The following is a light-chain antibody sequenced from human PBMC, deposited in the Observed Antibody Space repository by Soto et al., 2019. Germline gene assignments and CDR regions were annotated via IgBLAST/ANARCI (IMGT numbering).Light chain of an antibody. CDR1: SSNIGNNY. CDR3: SSHKISDLFV. Sequence: QSVLTQPPSASGTPGQRVTISCSGSSSNIGNNYVYWYQQIPGTAPKLLIYRNNERPSGVPDRFSGSKSGTSASLAISGLRSEDEADYYCSSHKISDLFVFGSGTKLTVL. J-gene: IGLJ1*01. CDR2: RNN. V-gene: IGLV1-47*01.